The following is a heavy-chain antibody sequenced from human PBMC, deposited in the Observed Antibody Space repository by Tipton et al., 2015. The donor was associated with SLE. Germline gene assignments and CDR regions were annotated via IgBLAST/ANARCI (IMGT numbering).Heavy chain of an antibody. CDR2: ISWNSGSI. J-gene: IGHJ3*02. Sequence: LSLTCAASGFTFDDYAMHWVRQAPGKGLEWGSGISWNSGSIGYADSVKGRFTISRDNAKNSLYLQMNSLRAEDTALYYCAKDSSGYYSAFDIWGQGTMVTVSS. V-gene: IGHV3-9*01. CDR3: AKDSSGYYSAFDI. CDR1: GFTFDDYA. D-gene: IGHD3-22*01.